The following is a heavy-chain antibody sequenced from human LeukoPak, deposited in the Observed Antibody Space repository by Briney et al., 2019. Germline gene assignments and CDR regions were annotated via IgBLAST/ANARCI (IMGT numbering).Heavy chain of an antibody. CDR3: ARHRDYYDT. D-gene: IGHD3-22*01. J-gene: IGHJ4*01. CDR2: IYSSGSA. V-gene: IGHV4-59*08. Sequence: PSETLSLTCTVSGSSINNNFWTWIRQPPGKGLEWIGYIYSSGSANYNPSLKSRVIISGDTSKNQISLKPTSVTAADTAVYFCARHRDYYDTWGHGTLVTVSS. CDR1: GSSINNNF.